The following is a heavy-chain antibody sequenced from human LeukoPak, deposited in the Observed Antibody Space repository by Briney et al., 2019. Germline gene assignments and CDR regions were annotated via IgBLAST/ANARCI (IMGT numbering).Heavy chain of an antibody. CDR2: INPNSGGT. D-gene: IGHD1-1*01. CDR3: ARDERTGNSLFDY. V-gene: IGHV1-2*06. J-gene: IGHJ4*02. CDR1: GYTFTGYY. Sequence: ASVKVSCKASGYTFTGYYMHWVRQAPGQGLEWMGRINPNSGGTNSAQKFQGRVTMTRDTSISTAYMELSSLRSDDTAVYYCARDERTGNSLFDYWGQGTLVTVSS.